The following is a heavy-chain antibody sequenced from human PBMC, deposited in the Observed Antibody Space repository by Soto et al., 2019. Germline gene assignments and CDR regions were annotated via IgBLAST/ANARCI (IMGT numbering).Heavy chain of an antibody. J-gene: IGHJ4*02. CDR2: IYFSGTT. CDR1: GGSVSSDSYY. V-gene: IGHV4-61*01. D-gene: IGHD4-17*01. Sequence: QVQRQESGPRLVQPSETLSLTCSVSGGSVSSDSYYWSWIRQPPGAGLEWIGYIYFSGTTNYNPSLESRVTILVDSSKNQFSLKLSSVTAADTAVYYCARSPDSGDYVDYWGQGTLVAVSS. CDR3: ARSPDSGDYVDY.